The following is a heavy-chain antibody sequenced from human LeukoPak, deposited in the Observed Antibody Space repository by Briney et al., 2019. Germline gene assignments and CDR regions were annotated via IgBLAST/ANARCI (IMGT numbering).Heavy chain of an antibody. D-gene: IGHD4-17*01. Sequence: RSLRHSCVASGFPFSSYWMTWVRQAPGKGLEWVANIKQDGSKKSYVDSVKGRFTISRDNAKNSLYLQMNSLRAEDTAVYYCAKYSGDRLIDYWGQGTLVTVSS. V-gene: IGHV3-7*01. CDR3: AKYSGDRLIDY. J-gene: IGHJ4*02. CDR2: IKQDGSKK. CDR1: GFPFSSYW.